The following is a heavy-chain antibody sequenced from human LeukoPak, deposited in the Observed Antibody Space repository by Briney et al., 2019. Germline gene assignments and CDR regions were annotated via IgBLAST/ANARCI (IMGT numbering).Heavy chain of an antibody. CDR2: IYISGST. D-gene: IGHD6-6*01. CDR1: GGSISSYY. Sequence: PSETLSLTCTVSGGSISSYYWSWIRQPAGKGLEWIGRIYISGSTNYNPSLKSRVTISVDTSKNQFSLKLSSVTAADTAVYYCARVFSSSSEIDYWGQGTLVTVSS. CDR3: ARVFSSSSEIDY. J-gene: IGHJ4*02. V-gene: IGHV4-4*07.